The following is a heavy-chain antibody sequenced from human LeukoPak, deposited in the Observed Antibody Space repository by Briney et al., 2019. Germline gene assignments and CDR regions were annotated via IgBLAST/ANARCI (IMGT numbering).Heavy chain of an antibody. D-gene: IGHD6-19*01. J-gene: IGHJ4*02. CDR1: GFTVSSNY. CDR2: ISSSGGTT. CDR3: AKLFKLDSGWSNPRYYFDY. V-gene: IGHV3-23*01. Sequence: PGGSLRLSCAASGFTVSSNYMSWVRQAPGKGLEWVSIISSSGGTTYYADSVKGRFTISRDNSKNTLFLQMNSLRAEDAAVYYCAKLFKLDSGWSNPRYYFDYWGQGTLVTVSS.